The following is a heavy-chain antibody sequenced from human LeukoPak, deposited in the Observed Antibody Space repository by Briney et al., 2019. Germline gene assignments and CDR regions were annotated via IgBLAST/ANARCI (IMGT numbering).Heavy chain of an antibody. CDR3: AKQVAPYYYDSSGYYYDY. Sequence: PGGSLRLSCAASGFTFSSYAMSWVRQAPGKGGEWGSAISGSGGSTYYADSVKGRFTISRDNSKNTLYLQMNSLRAEDTAVYYCAKQVAPYYYDSSGYYYDYWGQGTLVTVSS. D-gene: IGHD3-22*01. CDR1: GFTFSSYA. V-gene: IGHV3-23*01. CDR2: ISGSGGST. J-gene: IGHJ4*02.